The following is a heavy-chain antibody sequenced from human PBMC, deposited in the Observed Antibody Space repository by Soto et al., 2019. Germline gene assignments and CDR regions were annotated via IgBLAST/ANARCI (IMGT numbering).Heavy chain of an antibody. CDR1: GGTFSSYA. CDR2: IIPIFGTA. CDR3: ARVAILTGYYNNFDY. D-gene: IGHD3-9*01. Sequence: VASVKVSCKASGGTFSSYAISWVRQAPGQGLEWMGGIIPIFGTANYAQKFQGRVTITADESTSTAYMELSSLRSEDTAVYYCARVAILTGYYNNFDYWGQGTLVTVSS. J-gene: IGHJ4*02. V-gene: IGHV1-69*13.